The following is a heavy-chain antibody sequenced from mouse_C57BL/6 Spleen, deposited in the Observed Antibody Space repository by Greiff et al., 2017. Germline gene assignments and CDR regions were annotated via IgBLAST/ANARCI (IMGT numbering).Heavy chain of an antibody. CDR2: IDPETGGT. Sequence: VQLQQSGAELVRPGASVTLSCKASGYTFTDYEMHWVKQTPVHGLEWIGAIDPETGGTAYNQKFKGKAILTADKSSSTAYMELRSLTSEDSAVYYCTRCGGWLLSYWGQGTTLTVSS. J-gene: IGHJ2*01. CDR3: TRCGGWLLSY. CDR1: GYTFTDYE. V-gene: IGHV1-15*01. D-gene: IGHD2-3*01.